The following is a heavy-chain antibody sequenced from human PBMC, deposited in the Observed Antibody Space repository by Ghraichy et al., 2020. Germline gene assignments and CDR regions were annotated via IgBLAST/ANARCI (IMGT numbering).Heavy chain of an antibody. D-gene: IGHD2-21*02. CDR2: ISAYNGNT. V-gene: IGHV1-18*01. Sequence: ASVKVSCKASGYTFTSYGISWVRQAPGQGLEWMGWISAYNGNTNYAQKLQGRVTMTTDTSTSTAYMELRSLRSDDTAVYYCARDLYCGGDCYPEYFQHWGQGTLVTVSS. J-gene: IGHJ1*01. CDR1: GYTFTSYG. CDR3: ARDLYCGGDCYPEYFQH.